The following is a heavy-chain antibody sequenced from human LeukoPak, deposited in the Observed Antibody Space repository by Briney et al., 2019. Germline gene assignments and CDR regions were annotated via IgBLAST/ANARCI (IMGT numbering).Heavy chain of an antibody. CDR3: ARVTMVAAASYNWFVP. CDR1: GFTFSNYG. J-gene: IGHJ5*02. Sequence: GGSLRHSCAASGFTFSNYGMHWVRQAPGKGLEWVAVIWSDGSNKYYADSVRGRFTISRDNSKNTLYLQMNSLRAEDTAVYYCARVTMVAAASYNWFVPWGQGTLVTVSS. V-gene: IGHV3-33*01. D-gene: IGHD2-15*01. CDR2: IWSDGSNK.